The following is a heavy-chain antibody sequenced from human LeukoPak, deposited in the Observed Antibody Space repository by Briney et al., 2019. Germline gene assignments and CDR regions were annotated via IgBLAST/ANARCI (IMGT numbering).Heavy chain of an antibody. J-gene: IGHJ6*03. V-gene: IGHV4-4*07. CDR3: ARCRARVQLWLGYYYYMDV. D-gene: IGHD5-18*01. Sequence: SETLSLTCTVSGGSISSYYWSWIRQPAGKGLEWIGRIYTSGSTNYNPSLKSRVTMSVNTSKNQFSLKLSSVTAADTAVYYCARCRARVQLWLGYYYYMDVWGKGTTVTVSS. CDR2: IYTSGST. CDR1: GGSISSYY.